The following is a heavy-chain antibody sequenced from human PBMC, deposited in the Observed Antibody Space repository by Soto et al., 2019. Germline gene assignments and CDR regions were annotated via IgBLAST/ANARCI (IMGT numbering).Heavy chain of an antibody. Sequence: SETLSLTCAVSGGSISSSNWWSWVRQPPGKGLEWIGEIYHSGSTNYNPSLKSRVTISVDKSKNQFSLKLSSVTAADTAVYYCARFNTGSYCEAFDIWGQGTMVTVSS. CDR2: IYHSGST. J-gene: IGHJ3*02. V-gene: IGHV4-4*02. CDR1: GGSISSSNW. CDR3: ARFNTGSYCEAFDI. D-gene: IGHD1-26*01.